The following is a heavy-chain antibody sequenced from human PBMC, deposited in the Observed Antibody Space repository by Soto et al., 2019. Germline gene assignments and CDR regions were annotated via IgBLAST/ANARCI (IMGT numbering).Heavy chain of an antibody. CDR1: GGSISSGGYS. Sequence: AVSGGSISSGGYSWSWIRQPPGKGLEWIGYISDIAYTSYNPSLKGRVSISVDTSKNQFSLTLTSVTAADTAVYYCERQGFGVLHGLVDVWGQGTTVTVSS. J-gene: IGHJ6*02. CDR3: ERQGFGVLHGLVDV. V-gene: IGHV4-30-4*07. D-gene: IGHD3-10*01. CDR2: ISDIAYT.